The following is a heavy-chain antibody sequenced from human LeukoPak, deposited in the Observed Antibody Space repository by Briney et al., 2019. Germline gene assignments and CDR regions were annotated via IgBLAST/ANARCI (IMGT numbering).Heavy chain of an antibody. J-gene: IGHJ4*02. CDR2: IYSNGNTT. Sequence: PGGSRRPSWAASGFTFSSYWMHWVRQPPGRGLGWVSRIYSNGNTTNYADSMKGRFTISRDNAKNTLYLQMNSLRADDTAVYYCARDQGSTSRGIDYCGQGTLVTVSS. CDR3: ARDQGSTSRGIDY. V-gene: IGHV3-74*01. CDR1: GFTFSSYW. D-gene: IGHD2-2*01.